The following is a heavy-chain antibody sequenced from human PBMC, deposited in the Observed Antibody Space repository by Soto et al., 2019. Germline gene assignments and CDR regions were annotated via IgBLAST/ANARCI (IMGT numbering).Heavy chain of an antibody. V-gene: IGHV3-48*03. CDR1: GFTFSSFE. J-gene: IGHJ4*02. D-gene: IGHD6-6*01. CDR3: ARLSIAARRRYFDY. Sequence: GGSLRLSCAASGFTFSSFEMNWVRQAPGKGLEWVSYISSSGTTKYYPDSVKGRFTISRDNAKSSLYLQMDSLRVEDTAVYFCARLSIAARRRYFDYWGQGTLVTVSS. CDR2: ISSSGTTK.